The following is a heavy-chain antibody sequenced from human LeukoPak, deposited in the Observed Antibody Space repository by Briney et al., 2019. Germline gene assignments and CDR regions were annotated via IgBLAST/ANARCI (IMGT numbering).Heavy chain of an antibody. V-gene: IGHV1-24*01. D-gene: IGHD3-10*01. CDR2: FDPEDGET. Sequence: GASVKDSCKVSGYTLTELSMHWVRQAPGKGLEWMGGFDPEDGETIYAQKFQGRVTMTEDTSTDTAYMELSSLRSEDTAVYYCATDFIDGSGNIFDYWGQGTLVTVSS. CDR1: GYTLTELS. J-gene: IGHJ4*02. CDR3: ATDFIDGSGNIFDY.